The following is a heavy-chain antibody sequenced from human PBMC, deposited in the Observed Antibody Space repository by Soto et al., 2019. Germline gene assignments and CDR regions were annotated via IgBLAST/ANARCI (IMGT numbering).Heavy chain of an antibody. CDR3: ASGYCSSTSCFYGMDV. CDR2: ISYDGTNK. CDR1: GFTFSRNV. D-gene: IGHD2-2*03. V-gene: IGHV3-30-3*01. Sequence: QVQLVESGGGVVQPGRSLRLSCAASGFTFSRNVMHWVRQAPGKGLEWVAFISYDGTNKYYADSVKGRFTISRDNSKNTLYLQMNSLRAEGTSIYYCASGYCSSTSCFYGMDVWGQGTTVTVSS. J-gene: IGHJ6*02.